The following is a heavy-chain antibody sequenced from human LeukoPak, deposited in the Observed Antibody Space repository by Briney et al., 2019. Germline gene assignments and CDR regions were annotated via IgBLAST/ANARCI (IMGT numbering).Heavy chain of an antibody. J-gene: IGHJ6*02. CDR1: GITFSNYW. Sequence: GGSLRLSCAASGITFSNYWMHWVRQAPGKGLVWVSRINSDGSSTRYADSVKGRFTISRDNAKNTLYLQMNSLRAEDTAVYYCAGDRYYGMDVWGQGTTVTVSS. V-gene: IGHV3-74*01. CDR2: INSDGSST. CDR3: AGDRYYGMDV.